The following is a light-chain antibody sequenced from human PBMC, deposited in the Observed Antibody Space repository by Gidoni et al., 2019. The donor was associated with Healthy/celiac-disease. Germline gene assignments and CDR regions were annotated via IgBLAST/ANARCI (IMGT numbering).Light chain of an antibody. CDR3: SSYTSSSTLYVV. CDR1: SSDVGGYKY. CDR2: DVS. J-gene: IGLJ2*01. Sequence: QSALTQPACVAGSPGQSIHISCTGTSSDVGGYKYFSWYQPPPGQAPKLMIYDVSNRPSGVSNRFSGSKSGNTASLTISGLQAEDEADYYCSSYTSSSTLYVVFCGGTKLTVL. V-gene: IGLV2-14*01.